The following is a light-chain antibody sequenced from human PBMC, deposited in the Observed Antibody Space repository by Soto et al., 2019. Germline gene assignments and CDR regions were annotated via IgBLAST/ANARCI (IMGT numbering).Light chain of an antibody. J-gene: IGKJ1*01. CDR1: QSVLYSSNNKNY. CDR3: QQYYTTPWT. V-gene: IGKV4-1*01. CDR2: WAS. Sequence: DIVMTQSPDSLAVSLGERATINCKSSQSVLYSSNNKNYLAWYQQKPGQPPTLLIYWASTRESGVPDRFSGSGSGTDCTLTTSSLQAEDLAVYYCQQYYTTPWTFGQGAKVEIK.